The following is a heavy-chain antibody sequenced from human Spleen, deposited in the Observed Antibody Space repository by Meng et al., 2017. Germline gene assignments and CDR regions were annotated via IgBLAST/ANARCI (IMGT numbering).Heavy chain of an antibody. J-gene: IGHJ4*02. D-gene: IGHD6-19*01. Sequence: QVQLVESGGGVVQPGRSLRLSCAASGFAFSNYGMHWVRQAPGKGLEWVAVVSYDGSIARYADSGKGRFTISRDNSQNTLYLLMNSLRGEDTAVYFCAKETIPVGGPNYFDYWGQGTLVTVSS. CDR1: GFAFSNYG. CDR2: VSYDGSIA. CDR3: AKETIPVGGPNYFDY. V-gene: IGHV3-30*18.